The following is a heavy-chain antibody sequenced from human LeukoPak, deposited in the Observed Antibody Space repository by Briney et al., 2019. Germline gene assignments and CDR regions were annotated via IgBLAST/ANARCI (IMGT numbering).Heavy chain of an antibody. V-gene: IGHV3-11*01. CDR3: ARENPRASYGMDV. J-gene: IGHJ6*02. Sequence: GGSLRLSCAASGFTFSDCYMSWIRQAPGKGLEWVSYISSSGSTIYYADSVKGRFTISRDNAKNSLYLQMNSLRAEDTAVYYCARENPRASYGMDVWGQGTTVTVSS. CDR2: ISSSGSTI. CDR1: GFTFSDCY.